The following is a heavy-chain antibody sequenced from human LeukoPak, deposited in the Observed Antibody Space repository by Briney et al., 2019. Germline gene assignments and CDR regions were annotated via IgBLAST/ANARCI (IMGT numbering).Heavy chain of an antibody. J-gene: IGHJ6*03. CDR3: ARGGWELQGYYYYYYMDV. D-gene: IGHD1-26*01. CDR1: GYTFTSYY. Sequence: ASVKVSCKASGYTFTSYYMHWVRQAPGQGLEWMGIINPSGGSTSYAQKFQGRVTMTRDMSTSTVYMELSRLRSDDTAVYYCARGGWELQGYYYYYYMDVWGKGTPVTVSS. V-gene: IGHV1-46*01. CDR2: INPSGGST.